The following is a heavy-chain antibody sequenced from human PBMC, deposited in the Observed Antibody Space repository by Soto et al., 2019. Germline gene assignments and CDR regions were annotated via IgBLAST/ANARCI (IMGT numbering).Heavy chain of an antibody. J-gene: IGHJ4*02. CDR2: IYRTGST. CDR1: GGSFTSNNW. D-gene: IGHD1-7*01. Sequence: SETLSVNCAVSGGSFTSNNWWTCVRQPPGQGLEWIGEIYRTGSTNYNPSLKSRVTISLDKSEKQISLKVTSLTAADTAVYYCASRDPGTSVDYWGQGTLVTVSS. CDR3: ASRDPGTSVDY. V-gene: IGHV4-4*02.